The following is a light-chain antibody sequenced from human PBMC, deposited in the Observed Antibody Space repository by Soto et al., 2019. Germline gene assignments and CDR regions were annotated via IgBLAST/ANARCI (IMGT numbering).Light chain of an antibody. CDR3: LQSDSFPHT. CDR2: ASS. J-gene: IGKJ2*01. V-gene: IGKV1-12*01. Sequence: DIQMTQSPSSVSASVGDRVTLTCRASQGISSWLAWYQQKPGKAPKLLIYASSSLQSGVPSRFSGSGSGTHFTLTISSLQPEDSSTYYCLQSDSFPHTFGQGTKLEIK. CDR1: QGISSW.